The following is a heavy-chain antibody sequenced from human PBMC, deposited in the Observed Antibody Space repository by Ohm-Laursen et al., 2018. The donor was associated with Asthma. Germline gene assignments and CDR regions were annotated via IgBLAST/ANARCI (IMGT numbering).Heavy chain of an antibody. D-gene: IGHD2-2*01. J-gene: IGHJ4*02. Sequence: LSLTCAASGFTFSSYGMHWVRQAPGKGLEWVAVISYDGSNKYYADSVKGRFTISRDNSKNTLYLQMNSLRAEDTAVYYCAKSGVVVPAANGHFDYWGQGTLVTVSS. CDR1: GFTFSSYG. V-gene: IGHV3-30*18. CDR3: AKSGVVVPAANGHFDY. CDR2: ISYDGSNK.